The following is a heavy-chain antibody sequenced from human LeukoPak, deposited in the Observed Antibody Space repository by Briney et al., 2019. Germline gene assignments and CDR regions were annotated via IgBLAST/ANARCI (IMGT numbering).Heavy chain of an antibody. J-gene: IGHJ4*02. CDR2: IKQDGSEK. D-gene: IGHD6-19*01. CDR3: ARDSSGWYVAALAPAPCDY. V-gene: IGHV3-7*01. CDR1: GFTFSSYW. Sequence: PGGSLRLSCAASGFTFSSYWMSWVRQAPGKGLEWVANIKQDGSEKYYVDSVKARFTISRDNAKNSLYLQMNSLRAEDTAVYYCARDSSGWYVAALAPAPCDYWGQGTLVTVSS.